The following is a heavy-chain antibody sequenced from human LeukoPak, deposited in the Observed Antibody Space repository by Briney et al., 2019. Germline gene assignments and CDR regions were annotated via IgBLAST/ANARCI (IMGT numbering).Heavy chain of an antibody. Sequence: GGSLRLSCTTSGFTFNVYAMSWVRQAPGKGLEWVGFVRGQAHGGTTDYAASVKGRFTISRDDSRSIVYLQMNSLKTEDTAMYYCTRDGGDSGYWSQGTLVTVSS. CDR2: VRGQAHGGTT. J-gene: IGHJ4*02. CDR3: TRDGGDSGY. D-gene: IGHD4-17*01. V-gene: IGHV3-49*04. CDR1: GFTFNVYA.